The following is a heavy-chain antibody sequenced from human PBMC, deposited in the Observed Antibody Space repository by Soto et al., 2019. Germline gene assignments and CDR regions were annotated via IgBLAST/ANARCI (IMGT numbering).Heavy chain of an antibody. V-gene: IGHV1-8*02. CDR3: ARGVRPYYDSSGYSYPLAFDY. J-gene: IGHJ4*02. CDR2: MNPNSGNT. Sequence: ASVKVSCKASGHTFTSYDINWVRQATGQGLEWMGWMNPNSGNTGYVQKFQGRVTMTRNTSISTAYMELSSLRSEDTAVYYCARGVRPYYDSSGYSYPLAFDYWGQGTLVTVSS. D-gene: IGHD3-22*01. CDR1: GHTFTSYD.